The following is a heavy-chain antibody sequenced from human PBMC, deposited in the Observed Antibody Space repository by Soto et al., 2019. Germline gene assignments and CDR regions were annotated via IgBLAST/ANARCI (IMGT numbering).Heavy chain of an antibody. V-gene: IGHV3-66*01. Sequence: GSLRLSCAASGFTVSSNYMSWVRQAPGKGLEWVSVIYSGGSTYYADSVKGRFTISRDNSKNTLYLQMNSLRAEDTAVYYCAREDQGYCSSTSCYAGFDYWGQGTLVTVSS. D-gene: IGHD2-2*01. J-gene: IGHJ4*02. CDR1: GFTVSSNY. CDR3: AREDQGYCSSTSCYAGFDY. CDR2: IYSGGST.